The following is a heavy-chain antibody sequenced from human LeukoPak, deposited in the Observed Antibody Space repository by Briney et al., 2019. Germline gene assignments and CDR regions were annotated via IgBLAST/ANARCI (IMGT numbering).Heavy chain of an antibody. CDR1: GFTFSSYA. Sequence: PGGSLRLSCAASGFTFSSYAVSWVRQAPGKGLEWVSAISGSGGSTYYADSVKGRFTISRDNSKNTLYLQVNSLRAEDTAVYYCAKASSYGGNSKWFDPWGQGTLVTVSS. CDR2: ISGSGGST. D-gene: IGHD4-23*01. J-gene: IGHJ5*02. V-gene: IGHV3-23*01. CDR3: AKASSYGGNSKWFDP.